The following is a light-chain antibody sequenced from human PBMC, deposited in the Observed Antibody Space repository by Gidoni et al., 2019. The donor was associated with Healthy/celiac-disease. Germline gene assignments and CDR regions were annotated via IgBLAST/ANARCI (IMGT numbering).Light chain of an antibody. V-gene: IGLV6-57*04. J-gene: IGLJ3*02. CDR1: SGSIASNY. Sequence: NFMLTHPHSVSESPGNTLTISCTRSSGSIASNYVQWYQQRPGSAPPTVIYEDNQRPSGVPDRFSGSIDSSSNSASLTISGLKTEDEADYYCQSYDSSNPWVFGGGTKLTVL. CDR3: QSYDSSNPWV. CDR2: EDN.